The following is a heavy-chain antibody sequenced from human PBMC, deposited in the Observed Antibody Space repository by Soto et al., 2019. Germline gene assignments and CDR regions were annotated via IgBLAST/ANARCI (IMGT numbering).Heavy chain of an antibody. CDR3: AKDLYSNYGDAFDI. Sequence: GGVLRLSFAAPGFTLYDYSLHRGPPAPGKGLEWVSGISWNSDNIGYADSVKGRFTISRDNVKNSLYLQMNSLRAEDTALYYCAKDLYSNYGDAFDIWGQGTMVTVSS. V-gene: IGHV3-9*01. CDR2: ISWNSDNI. D-gene: IGHD4-4*01. CDR1: GFTLYDYS. J-gene: IGHJ3*02.